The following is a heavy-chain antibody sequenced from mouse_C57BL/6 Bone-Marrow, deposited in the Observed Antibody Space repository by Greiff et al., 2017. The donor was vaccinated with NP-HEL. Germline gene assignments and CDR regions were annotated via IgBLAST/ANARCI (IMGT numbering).Heavy chain of an antibody. CDR2: ITHSGET. V-gene: IGHV12-3*01. J-gene: IGHJ1*03. Sequence: KVEESGPGLVKPSQSLFLTCSITGFPITSGYYWIWIRQSPGKPLEWMGYITHSGETFYNPSLQSPISITRETSKNQFFLQLNSVTTEDTAMYYCAGASYYYGGWYFDVWGTGTTVTVSS. CDR3: AGASYYYGGWYFDV. D-gene: IGHD1-1*01. CDR1: GFPITSGYY.